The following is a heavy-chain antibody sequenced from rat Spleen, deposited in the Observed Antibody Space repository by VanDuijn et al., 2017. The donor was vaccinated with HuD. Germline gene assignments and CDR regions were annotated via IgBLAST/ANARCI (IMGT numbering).Heavy chain of an antibody. D-gene: IGHD5-1*01. CDR3: ARIKISGSWYFDF. CDR2: ITPSGGST. V-gene: IGHV5S13*01. J-gene: IGHJ1*01. CDR1: GFTFSNYG. Sequence: EVQLVESGGGLVQPGRSLKFSCAASGFTFSNYGMAWVCQTPTKGLEWLASITPSGGSTYYRDSVKGRFTISRDNSKKTLYLQMDSLRSGDTATYYCARIKISGSWYFDFWGPGTMVTVSS.